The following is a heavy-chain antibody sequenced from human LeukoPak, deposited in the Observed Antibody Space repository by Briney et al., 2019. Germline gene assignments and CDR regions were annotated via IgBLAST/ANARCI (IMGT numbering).Heavy chain of an antibody. CDR1: GFPFSNAW. D-gene: IGHD5/OR15-5a*01. CDR2: IKTKGEGGTV. CDR3: VSDLDN. Sequence: GGSLRLSCATSGFPFSNAWMTWVRQAQGKGLEWVGRIKTKGEGGTVDYAAPVKGRFTISRDDSKNTLYLQMNSLKTEDTAIYYCVSDLDNWGQGTLVTVSS. J-gene: IGHJ4*02. V-gene: IGHV3-15*01.